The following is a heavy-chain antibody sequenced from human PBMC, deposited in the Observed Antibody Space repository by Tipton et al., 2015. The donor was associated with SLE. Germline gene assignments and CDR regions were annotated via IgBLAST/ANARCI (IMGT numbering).Heavy chain of an antibody. CDR3: ARTPTGQWLDYFDY. CDR2: MNPNSGNT. D-gene: IGHD6-19*01. Sequence: VQLVQSGAEVKKPGASVKASCKASGYTFTSYDINWVRQATGQGLEWMGWMNPNSGNTGYAQKFQGRVTMTRNTSISTAYMELSSLRSGDTAVYYCARTPTGQWLDYFDYWGQGTLVTVSS. CDR1: GYTFTSYD. V-gene: IGHV1-8*01. J-gene: IGHJ4*02.